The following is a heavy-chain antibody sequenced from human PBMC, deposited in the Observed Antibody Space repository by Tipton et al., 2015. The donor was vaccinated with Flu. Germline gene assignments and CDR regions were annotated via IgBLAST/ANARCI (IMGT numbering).Heavy chain of an antibody. Sequence: TLSLTCTVSGGSISSYHWSWIRQPAGKGLEWIGRIYNNGNTNYNPSLQSRVTMSVDTSKDQVSLKLSSVTAADTAVYYCAKYSYYMDVWGKGTTVTVSS. CDR1: GGSISSYH. CDR3: AKYSYYMDV. CDR2: IYNNGNT. J-gene: IGHJ6*03. V-gene: IGHV4-4*07.